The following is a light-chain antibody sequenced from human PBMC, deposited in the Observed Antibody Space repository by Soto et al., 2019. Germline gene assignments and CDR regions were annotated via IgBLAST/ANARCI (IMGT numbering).Light chain of an antibody. CDR3: QQYGSSPGT. CDR1: QSVTSND. Sequence: EIVLTQSPGTLSLSPGERATLSCRASQSVTSNDVAWYQLKPGQAPRLLICGASIRDTGIPDWFSGRGAGTDFTLTSSRLEPEDFAVYCWQQYGSSPGTFGQGTKVDIK. V-gene: IGKV3-20*01. J-gene: IGKJ1*01. CDR2: GAS.